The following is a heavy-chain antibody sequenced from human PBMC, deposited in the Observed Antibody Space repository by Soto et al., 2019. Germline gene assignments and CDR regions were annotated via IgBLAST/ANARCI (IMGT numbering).Heavy chain of an antibody. CDR1: GGSFTGYY. CDR2: VSHRGST. CDR3: ARNGGSTWYHFDS. V-gene: IGHV4-34*01. D-gene: IGHD6-13*01. J-gene: IGHJ4*02. Sequence: SETLSLTCAVNGGSFTGYYGCWIRQSPGKGLEWIGEVSHRGSTNYNPSLKSRVTISIDTSKNQFSLKLNSVTAADTGMYYCARNGGSTWYHFDSWGQGTVVTVSS.